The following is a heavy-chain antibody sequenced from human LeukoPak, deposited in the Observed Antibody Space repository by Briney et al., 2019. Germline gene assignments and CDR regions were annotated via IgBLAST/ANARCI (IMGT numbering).Heavy chain of an antibody. CDR2: ISYDGSNK. D-gene: IGHD3-22*01. CDR3: ARDLIRSHYYDSSGYYGY. Sequence: GGSLRLSCAASGFTFSSYAMHWVRKAPGKGLEWVAVISYDGSNKYYADSVKGRFTISRDNSKNTLYLQMNSLRAEDTAVYYCARDLIRSHYYDSSGYYGYWGQGTLVTVSS. J-gene: IGHJ4*02. CDR1: GFTFSSYA. V-gene: IGHV3-30-3*01.